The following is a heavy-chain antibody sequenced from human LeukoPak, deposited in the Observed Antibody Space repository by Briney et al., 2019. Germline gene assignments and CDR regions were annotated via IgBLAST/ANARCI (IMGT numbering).Heavy chain of an antibody. CDR2: IIPILGIA. Sequence: SVKVSCKASGGTVSSYAISWGRRAPGQGLEWMGRIIPILGIANYAQKFQGRVTITADKSTSTAYMELSSLRSEDTAVYYCARRSAGTGYYDSSGYPHDAFDIWGQGTMVTVSS. V-gene: IGHV1-69*04. CDR3: ARRSAGTGYYDSSGYPHDAFDI. CDR1: GGTVSSYA. J-gene: IGHJ3*02. D-gene: IGHD3-22*01.